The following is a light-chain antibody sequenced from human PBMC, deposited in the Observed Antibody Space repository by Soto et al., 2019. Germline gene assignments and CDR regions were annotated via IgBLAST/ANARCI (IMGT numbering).Light chain of an antibody. CDR2: WAS. J-gene: IGKJ1*01. V-gene: IGKV4-1*01. CDR1: QSVLYSSNNKNY. Sequence: DIVLTQSPDSLAVSLGERATINCKSSQSVLYSSNNKNYLAWYQQKPGQPPKLLIYWASTRESGVPDRFIGSRSGTDFPLTISSLQAEDVAVYYCQQYYSTLTWTFGQGTKVEVK. CDR3: QQYYSTLTWT.